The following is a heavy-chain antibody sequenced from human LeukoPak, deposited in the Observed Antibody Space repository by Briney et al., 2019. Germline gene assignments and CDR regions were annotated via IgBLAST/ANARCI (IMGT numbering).Heavy chain of an antibody. CDR3: SRGSGCRGGSWQAGRYNWFDP. CDR1: GYTFTSYD. Sequence: GASVKVSCKASGYTFTSYDINWVRQATGQGLEWMGWMNPNSGNTDYAQKFQGRVTMTRNNSISTAYMELSSLRSEDTAGYYCSRGSGCRGGSWQAGRYNWFDPWGQGTLVTVSS. CDR2: MNPNSGNT. J-gene: IGHJ5*02. D-gene: IGHD2-15*01. V-gene: IGHV1-8*02.